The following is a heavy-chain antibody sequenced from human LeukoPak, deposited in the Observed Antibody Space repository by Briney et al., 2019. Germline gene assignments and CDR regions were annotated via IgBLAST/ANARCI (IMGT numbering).Heavy chain of an antibody. CDR1: GGSISNKY. Sequence: PSETLSLTCTVSGGSISNKYWSWIRQPPGKGLEWIGYIYYSGSTNYNPSLKSRVTISVDTSKNQFSLKLSSVTAADTAVYYCARVGVSSGWYDKDAFDIWGQGTMVTVSS. CDR2: IYYSGST. CDR3: ARVGVSSGWYDKDAFDI. V-gene: IGHV4-59*12. D-gene: IGHD6-19*01. J-gene: IGHJ3*02.